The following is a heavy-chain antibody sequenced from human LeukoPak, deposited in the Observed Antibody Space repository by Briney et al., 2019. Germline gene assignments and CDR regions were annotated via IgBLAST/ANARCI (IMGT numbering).Heavy chain of an antibody. J-gene: IGHJ4*02. V-gene: IGHV3-53*04. CDR2: IYSGGST. D-gene: IGHD6-19*01. Sequence: PGGSLRLSCAASGFTFSSNYMSWVRQAPGKGLEWVSVIYSGGSTYYADSVKGRFTISRNNSKNTLYLQMNSLRAEDTAVYYCARASEWLIFDYWGQGTLVTVSS. CDR3: ARASEWLIFDY. CDR1: GFTFSSNY.